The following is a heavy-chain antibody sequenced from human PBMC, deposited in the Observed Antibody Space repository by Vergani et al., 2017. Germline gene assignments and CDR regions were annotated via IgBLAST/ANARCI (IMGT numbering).Heavy chain of an antibody. Sequence: EVQLLESGGGLVQPGGSLRLTCAASEFTFSNYAMNWVRQAPGKGLEWVSGISGSGVSAYYTDSVKGRFTISRDNSKNMLFLQMNNLRTEDTAVYYCAKYWEFYYMDVWGKGTTVTVSS. D-gene: IGHD2-8*02. CDR1: EFTFSNYA. V-gene: IGHV3-23*01. CDR2: ISGSGVSA. J-gene: IGHJ6*03. CDR3: AKYWEFYYMDV.